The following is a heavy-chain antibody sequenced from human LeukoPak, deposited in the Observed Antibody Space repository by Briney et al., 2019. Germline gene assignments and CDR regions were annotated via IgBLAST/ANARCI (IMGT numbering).Heavy chain of an antibody. D-gene: IGHD3-10*01. CDR1: GGSISSYY. CDR3: ARGGITMVRGVPLDV. V-gene: IGHV4-59*01. CDR2: IYYSGST. J-gene: IGHJ6*02. Sequence: PSETLSLTCTVSGGSISSYYWSWIRQPPGKGLEWIGYIYYSGSTNYNPSLKSRVTISVDTSKNQFSLKLSSVTAADTAVYYCARGGITMVRGVPLDVWGQGTTVTVSS.